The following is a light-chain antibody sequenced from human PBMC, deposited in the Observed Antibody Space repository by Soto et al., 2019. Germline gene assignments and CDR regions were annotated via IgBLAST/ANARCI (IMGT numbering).Light chain of an antibody. CDR1: QSLLHSNGYNY. Sequence: DIVMTQSPLSLPVTPGEPASISCGSSQSLLHSNGYNYLDWYLQKPGQSPQLVIYLGSNRASGVPERFSSSGSGTDFTLKVSRVEAEDVGVYYCMQALQTPYTFGQGTKLEIK. CDR3: MQALQTPYT. J-gene: IGKJ2*01. CDR2: LGS. V-gene: IGKV2-28*01.